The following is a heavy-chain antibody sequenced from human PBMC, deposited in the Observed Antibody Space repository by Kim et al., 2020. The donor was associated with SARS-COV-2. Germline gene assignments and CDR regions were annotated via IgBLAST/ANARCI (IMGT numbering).Heavy chain of an antibody. D-gene: IGHD6-13*01. J-gene: IGHJ3*02. CDR2: ISYDGSNK. Sequence: GGSLRLSCAASGFTFSSYGMHWVRQAPGKGLEWVAVISYDGSNKYYADSVKGRFTISRDNSKNTLYLQMNSLRAEDTAVYYCAKVNAGWNIAAAGTDAFDIWGQGTMVTVSS. CDR1: GFTFSSYG. V-gene: IGHV3-30*18. CDR3: AKVNAGWNIAAAGTDAFDI.